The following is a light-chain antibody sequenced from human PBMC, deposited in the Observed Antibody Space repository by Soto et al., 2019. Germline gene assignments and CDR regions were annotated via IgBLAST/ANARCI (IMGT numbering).Light chain of an antibody. CDR1: SSDVGAFNY. Sequence: QSALTQPPSVSGSPGQSVTISCTGTSSDVGAFNYVSWYQHHPGKVPKFLIYEVNKRPSGVPDRFSGSKSDNTASLTVSGLQPEDEAEYFCSSFVDGTSYVFGTGTKLTVL. J-gene: IGLJ1*01. CDR2: EVN. CDR3: SSFVDGTSYV. V-gene: IGLV2-8*01.